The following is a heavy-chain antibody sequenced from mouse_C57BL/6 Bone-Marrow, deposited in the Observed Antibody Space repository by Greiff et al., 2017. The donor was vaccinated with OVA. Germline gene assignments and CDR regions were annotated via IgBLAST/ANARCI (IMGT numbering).Heavy chain of an antibody. CDR2: INPSNGGT. Sequence: VQLQQPGTELVKPGASAKLSCKASGYTFTSYWMHWVKQRPGQGLEWIGNINPSNGGTNYNEKFKSKATLTVDKSSSTASMPLRSLTSEDSAFFYCASTGVAPWGYFDVWGTGTTVTVSS. D-gene: IGHD1-1*01. J-gene: IGHJ1*03. CDR1: GYTFTSYW. CDR3: ASTGVAPWGYFDV. V-gene: IGHV1-53*01.